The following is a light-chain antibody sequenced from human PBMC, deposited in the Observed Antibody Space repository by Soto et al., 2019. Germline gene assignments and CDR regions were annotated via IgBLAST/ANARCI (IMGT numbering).Light chain of an antibody. V-gene: IGKV3D-20*01. CDR3: QQYGSSPLT. J-gene: IGKJ4*01. CDR2: DAS. CDR1: LSVGSSQ. Sequence: EIVLTQSPATLALSPGERATLSCGASLSVGSSQLAWYQQKPGLPPRLVIYDASIRATGIPARFSGGGSGTDFTLTISRLEPEDSAVYYCQQYGSSPLTFGGGTKVEIK.